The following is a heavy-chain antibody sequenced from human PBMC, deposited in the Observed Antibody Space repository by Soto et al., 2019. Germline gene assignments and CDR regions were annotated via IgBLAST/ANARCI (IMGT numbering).Heavy chain of an antibody. J-gene: IGHJ5*02. CDR3: ARRSPYCTNGVCYTDNWFDP. CDR1: GYTFTSYG. D-gene: IGHD2-8*01. Sequence: ASVKVSCKASGYTFTSYGISCVRQAPGQGLEWMGWISAYNGNTNYAQKLQGRVTMTTDTSTSTAYMELRSLRSDDTAVYYCARRSPYCTNGVCYTDNWFDPWGQGTLVTVSS. V-gene: IGHV1-18*01. CDR2: ISAYNGNT.